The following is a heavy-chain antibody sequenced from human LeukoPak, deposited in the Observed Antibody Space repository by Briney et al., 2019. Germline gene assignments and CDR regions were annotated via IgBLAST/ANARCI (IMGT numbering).Heavy chain of an antibody. V-gene: IGHV3-30*03. Sequence: GGSLRLSCAASGFTFSSYGMHWVRQAPGKGLEWVAVISYDGSNKYYADSVKGRFTISRDNSKNTLYLQMNSLRAEDTAVYYCARDRGYSYGYFDYWGQGTLVTVSS. CDR1: GFTFSSYG. D-gene: IGHD5-18*01. J-gene: IGHJ4*02. CDR3: ARDRGYSYGYFDY. CDR2: ISYDGSNK.